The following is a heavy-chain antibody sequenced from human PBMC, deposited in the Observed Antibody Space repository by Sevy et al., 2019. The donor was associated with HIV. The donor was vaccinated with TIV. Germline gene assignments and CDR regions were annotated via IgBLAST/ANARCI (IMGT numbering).Heavy chain of an antibody. J-gene: IGHJ5*02. CDR1: GGPISSYY. V-gene: IGHV4-59*01. CDR3: ARAPPVRSGDDSLNWFDP. CDR2: IHYSGST. D-gene: IGHD5-12*01. Sequence: SETLSLTCSVSGGPISSYYWSWIRQPPGKRLEWIGYIHYSGSTNYNPSLNRRLTISVDTSKNQFSLRLTSVTAADTAVYYCARAPPVRSGDDSLNWFDPWGQGIMVTVSS.